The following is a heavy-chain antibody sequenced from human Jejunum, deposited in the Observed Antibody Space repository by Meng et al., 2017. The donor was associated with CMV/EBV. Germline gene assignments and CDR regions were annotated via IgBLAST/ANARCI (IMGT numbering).Heavy chain of an antibody. Sequence: SGFTLGNSSMHWVRQAPGKGLEWVTLMSNNGDNIQYIDSVKGRFTISRDNSKNTLYLQMNSVRAEDTAVYYCAKGTGPGAYLVDKWGQGTLVTVSS. J-gene: IGHJ4*02. D-gene: IGHD3-10*01. CDR2: MSNNGDNI. V-gene: IGHV3-30-3*02. CDR3: AKGTGPGAYLVDK. CDR1: GFTLGNSS.